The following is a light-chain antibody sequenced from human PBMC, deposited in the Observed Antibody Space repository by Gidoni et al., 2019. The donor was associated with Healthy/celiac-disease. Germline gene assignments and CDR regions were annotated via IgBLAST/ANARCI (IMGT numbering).Light chain of an antibody. J-gene: IGKJ2*01. Sequence: DIQMTQSPSTLSASVGDRVTITCRASQSIRSWLAWYQQKPGKAPKLLIYDASSLESGVPSRVSGSGSGTEFTLTISSLQPDDFATYYCQQYNSYSYTFGQGTKLEIK. CDR1: QSIRSW. CDR2: DAS. CDR3: QQYNSYSYT. V-gene: IGKV1-5*01.